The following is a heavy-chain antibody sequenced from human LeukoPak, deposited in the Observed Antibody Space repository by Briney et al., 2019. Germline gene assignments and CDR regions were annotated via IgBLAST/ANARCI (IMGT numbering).Heavy chain of an antibody. Sequence: SVTLSLTCTVSGGCISSSTYYWAWIPQPPGKGLEWFGSIYFSGSPYYNSSLKSRVTISVDTSKSQFSPKLSSVTAADTAVYYCARNRPGALRPVDYWGQGNLVTVSS. J-gene: IGHJ4*02. V-gene: IGHV4-39*07. CDR1: GGCISSSTYY. CDR3: ARNRPGALRPVDY. D-gene: IGHD7-27*01. CDR2: IYFSGSP.